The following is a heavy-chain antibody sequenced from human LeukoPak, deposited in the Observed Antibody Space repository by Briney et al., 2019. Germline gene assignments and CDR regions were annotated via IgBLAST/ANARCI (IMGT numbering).Heavy chain of an antibody. D-gene: IGHD5-24*01. CDR2: ISTSSSYI. J-gene: IGHJ4*02. Sequence: GGSLRLSCAASGFTFSTYSMNWVRQAPGKGLEWVSFISTSSSYIYYADSVKGRFTISRDNSKNTLYLQMNSLRAEDTAVYYCARDRGRWLQYNYFDYWGQGTLVTVSS. V-gene: IGHV3-21*01. CDR3: ARDRGRWLQYNYFDY. CDR1: GFTFSTYS.